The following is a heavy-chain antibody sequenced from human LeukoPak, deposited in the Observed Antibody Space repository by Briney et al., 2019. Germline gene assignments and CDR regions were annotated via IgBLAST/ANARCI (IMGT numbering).Heavy chain of an antibody. V-gene: IGHV4-38-2*02. CDR3: ARDPYSYGYRYFDY. D-gene: IGHD5-18*01. J-gene: IGHJ4*02. CDR1: GYSISSGYY. CDR2: IYHSGNT. Sequence: SETLSLTCTVSGYSISSGYYWGWIRQSPGQGLEWIGSIYHSGNTYYNPSLKSRVTISVDTSKNQFSLKLSSVTAADTAVYYCARDPYSYGYRYFDYWGQGTLVTVSS.